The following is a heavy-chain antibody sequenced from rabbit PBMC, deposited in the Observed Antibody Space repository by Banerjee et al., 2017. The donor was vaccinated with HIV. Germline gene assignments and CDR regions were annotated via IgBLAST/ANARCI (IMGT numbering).Heavy chain of an antibody. D-gene: IGHD1-1*01. J-gene: IGHJ4*01. V-gene: IGHV1S45*01. CDR3: ARATSGYFAFNL. CDR2: IYAGSSGDT. CDR1: GFDFSAGYY. Sequence: QEQLVESGGGLVQPEGSLTLTCKASGFDFSAGYYISWVRQAPGKGLEWITCIYAGSSGDTYYASWAKGRFTISKTSSTTVTLQMTSLTGADTATYFCARATSGYFAFNLWGQGTLVTVS.